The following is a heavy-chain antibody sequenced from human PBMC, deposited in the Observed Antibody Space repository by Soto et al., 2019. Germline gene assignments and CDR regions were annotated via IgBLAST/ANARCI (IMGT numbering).Heavy chain of an antibody. J-gene: IGHJ6*02. Sequence: PSETLSLTCAVYGGSFSGYYWSWIRQPPGKGLEWIGEINHSGSTNYNPSLKSRVTISVDTSKNQFSLKLSSVTAADTAVYYCARGRFRQLLSYYYYYGMDVWGQGTTVTVSS. CDR2: INHSGST. CDR1: GGSFSGYY. V-gene: IGHV4-34*01. D-gene: IGHD2-2*01. CDR3: ARGRFRQLLSYYYYYGMDV.